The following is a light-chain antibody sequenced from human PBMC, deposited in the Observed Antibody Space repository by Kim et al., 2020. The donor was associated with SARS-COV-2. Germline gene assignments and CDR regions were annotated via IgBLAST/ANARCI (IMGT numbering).Light chain of an antibody. Sequence: SASVGDRVTITCRASQSISSYLNWYQQKPGKAPKLLIYAASSLQSGVPSRFSGGGSGTDFTLTISSLQPEDFATYYCQQSYSTLTFGPGTKVDIK. CDR2: AAS. CDR1: QSISSY. J-gene: IGKJ3*01. V-gene: IGKV1-39*01. CDR3: QQSYSTLT.